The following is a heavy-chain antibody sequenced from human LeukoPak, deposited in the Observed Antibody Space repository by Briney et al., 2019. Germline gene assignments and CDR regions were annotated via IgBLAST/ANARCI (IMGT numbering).Heavy chain of an antibody. CDR2: ISSDGSTT. J-gene: IGHJ4*02. Sequence: GGSLRLSCAVSGFTVSSNYMSWVRQAPGKGLVWVSRISSDGSTTTYADSVKGRFTISRDNAKNTLYLQMNSLRVEDTAVYYCVRVRSSSWYDYWGQGALVTVSS. D-gene: IGHD6-13*01. CDR1: GFTVSSNY. V-gene: IGHV3-74*01. CDR3: VRVRSSSWYDY.